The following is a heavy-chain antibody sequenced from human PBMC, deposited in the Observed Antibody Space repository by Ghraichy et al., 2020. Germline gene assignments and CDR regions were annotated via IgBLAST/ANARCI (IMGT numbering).Heavy chain of an antibody. CDR2: ISGDGSST. CDR3: APHIFSNAFDI. J-gene: IGHJ3*02. V-gene: IGHV3-74*01. D-gene: IGHD3-9*01. CDR1: GFTFSGYW. Sequence: GGSLRLSCAASGFTFSGYWLHWVRQAPGKGLMWVSRISGDGSSTSYADSVKGRFTISRDHAKNTLYLQMNSLSAEDTALYYCAPHIFSNAFDIWGQGTMVTVSS.